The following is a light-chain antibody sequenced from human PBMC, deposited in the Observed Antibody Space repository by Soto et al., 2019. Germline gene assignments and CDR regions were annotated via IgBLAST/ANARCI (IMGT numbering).Light chain of an antibody. CDR3: AVWDGSLSAWV. V-gene: IGLV1-47*01. Sequence: QSVLTQPPSASGTPGQRVTVSCSGSTSNIGKNYVYWYQQLPGTAPKLLIYKSNQRPSGVPDRFSGSKSGTSASLAISGLRSEDEVDYYCAVWDGSLSAWVFGGGTKLTVL. CDR2: KSN. J-gene: IGLJ3*02. CDR1: TSNIGKNY.